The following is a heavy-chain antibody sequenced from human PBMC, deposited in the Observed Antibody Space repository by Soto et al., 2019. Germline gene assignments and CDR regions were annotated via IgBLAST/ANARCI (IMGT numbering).Heavy chain of an antibody. Sequence: ASVKVSCKASGYTFTTYDINWVRQAAGQGLEWMGWINPNNGNTAYAQKFQGRVTMTRNTSARTAYMELSSLRSEDTAVYYCARDGRSSYSSGWYYFDSWGQGTLVTV. J-gene: IGHJ4*02. V-gene: IGHV1-8*01. CDR3: ARDGRSSYSSGWYYFDS. D-gene: IGHD6-19*01. CDR2: INPNNGNT. CDR1: GYTFTTYD.